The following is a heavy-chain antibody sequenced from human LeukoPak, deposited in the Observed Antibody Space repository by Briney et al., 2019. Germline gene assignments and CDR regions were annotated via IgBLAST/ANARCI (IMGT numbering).Heavy chain of an antibody. CDR3: ARAPPRSTTGWLPGEY. CDR2: IYYSGST. CDR1: GGSISTCNW. D-gene: IGHD5-12*01. Sequence: SGTLSLTCAVSGGSISTCNWWTWVRQPPGKGLEWIGEIYYSGSTSYNPSLKSRVSMSVDKSENRFSLRLSSVTAAGTAVYYCARAPPRSTTGWLPGEYWGLGVLVTVSS. J-gene: IGHJ4*02. V-gene: IGHV4-4*02.